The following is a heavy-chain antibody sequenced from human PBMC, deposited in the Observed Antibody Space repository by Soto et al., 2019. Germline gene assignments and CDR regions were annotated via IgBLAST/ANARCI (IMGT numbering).Heavy chain of an antibody. CDR2: IWYDGSNK. CDR3: ARDNLVVVTASKRGGYFQH. CDR1: GFTFSSYG. J-gene: IGHJ1*01. Sequence: GGSLRLSCAASGFTFSSYGMHWVRQAPGKGLEWVAVIWYDGSNKYYADSVKGRFTISRDNSKNTLYLQMNSLRAEDTAVYYCARDNLVVVTASKRGGYFQHWGQGTLVTVSS. D-gene: IGHD2-21*02. V-gene: IGHV3-33*01.